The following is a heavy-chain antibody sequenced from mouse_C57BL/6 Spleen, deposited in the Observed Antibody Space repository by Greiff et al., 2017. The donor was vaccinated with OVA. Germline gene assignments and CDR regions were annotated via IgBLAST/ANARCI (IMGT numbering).Heavy chain of an antibody. CDR3: ARGHYGSSYAWFAY. Sequence: QVQLKESGAELVKPAASVKISCKASGYAFSSYWMNWVKQRPGKGLEWIGQIYPGDGDTNYNGKFKGKATLTADKSSSTAYMQLSSLTSEDSAVYFCARGHYGSSYAWFAYWGQGTLVTVSA. CDR2: IYPGDGDT. J-gene: IGHJ3*01. D-gene: IGHD1-1*01. V-gene: IGHV1-80*01. CDR1: GYAFSSYW.